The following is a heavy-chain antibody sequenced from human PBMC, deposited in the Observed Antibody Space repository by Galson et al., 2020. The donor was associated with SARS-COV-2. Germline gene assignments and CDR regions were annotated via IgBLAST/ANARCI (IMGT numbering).Heavy chain of an antibody. CDR2: ISSNGGST. CDR1: GFTFSSSA. V-gene: IGHV3-64*02. D-gene: IGHD2-21*02. CDR3: ARGAWGKFCGGDCYHWGAFDI. J-gene: IGHJ3*02. Sequence: GGSLRLSCAASGFTFSSSAMHWVRQAPGKGLEYVSAISSNGGSTYYADSVKGRFTISRDNSKNTLYLQMGSLRAEDMAVYYCARGAWGKFCGGDCYHWGAFDIWGQGTMVTVSS.